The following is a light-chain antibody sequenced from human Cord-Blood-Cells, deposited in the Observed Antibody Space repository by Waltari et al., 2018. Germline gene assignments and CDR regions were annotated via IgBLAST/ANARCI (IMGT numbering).Light chain of an antibody. CDR3: CSYAGSSTLV. CDR2: EGS. J-gene: IGLJ3*02. CDR1: SSDVGSYNL. Sequence: QSALTQPASVSGSPGQSITISCTGTSSDVGSYNLVSWYQQHPGKAPKLMIYEGSKRPSGVSKRFSGSKSGNTASLTISGLQAEHEADYYCCSYAGSSTLVFGGGTKLTVL. V-gene: IGLV2-23*01.